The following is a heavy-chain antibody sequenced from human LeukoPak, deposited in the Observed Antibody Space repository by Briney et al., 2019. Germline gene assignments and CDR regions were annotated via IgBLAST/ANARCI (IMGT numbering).Heavy chain of an antibody. D-gene: IGHD3-22*01. Sequence: GGSLRLSCAASGFTFSDYAMHWVRQAPGKGLEWVALISYEGSDKYYADSVKGRFTISRDNSKNTLYLQMNSLRTEDTTVYYCVRGRHYYDSSGYLDYWGQGTLVTVSS. CDR2: ISYEGSDK. CDR1: GFTFSDYA. V-gene: IGHV3-30-3*01. CDR3: VRGRHYYDSSGYLDY. J-gene: IGHJ4*02.